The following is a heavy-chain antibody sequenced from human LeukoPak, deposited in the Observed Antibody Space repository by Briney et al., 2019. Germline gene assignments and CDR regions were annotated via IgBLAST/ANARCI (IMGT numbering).Heavy chain of an antibody. CDR3: ARGGDYDSSGYPYY. V-gene: IGHV4-4*02. CDR2: IYHSGST. J-gene: IGHJ4*02. D-gene: IGHD3-22*01. Sequence: SETLSLTCAVSGGSISSSNRWSWVRQPPGKGLEWIGEIYHSGSTNYNPSLKSRVTISVDKSKNQFSLKLSSVTAADTAVYYCARGGDYDSSGYPYYWGQGTLVTVSS. CDR1: GGSISSSNR.